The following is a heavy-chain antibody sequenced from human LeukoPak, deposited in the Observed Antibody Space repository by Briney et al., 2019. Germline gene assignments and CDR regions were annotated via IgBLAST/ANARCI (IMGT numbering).Heavy chain of an antibody. CDR1: GHTFVSYG. Sequence: ASAKVSCKASGHTFVSYGISWVRQAPGQVLEWMGWISGYNGKINYAQKFQGRVTMTTDTSTSTAYLELRSLTSEDTAVYYCARRFCSSVSCYDDDAFDVWGQGTLVTVSS. J-gene: IGHJ3*01. CDR3: ARRFCSSVSCYDDDAFDV. D-gene: IGHD2-2*01. CDR2: ISGYNGKI. V-gene: IGHV1-18*01.